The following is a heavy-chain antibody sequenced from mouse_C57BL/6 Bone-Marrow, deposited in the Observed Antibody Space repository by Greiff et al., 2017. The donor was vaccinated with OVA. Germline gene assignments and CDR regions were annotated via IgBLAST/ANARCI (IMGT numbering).Heavy chain of an antibody. J-gene: IGHJ3*01. V-gene: IGHV1-74*01. Sequence: QVQLQQPGAELVKPGASVKVSCKASGYTFTSYWMHWVKQRPGQGLEWIGRIHPSDSDTNYNQKLKGKATLTVDKSSSTAYMQLSSLTSDDSAVYYCAIKIPRTAYWGQGTLVTVSA. CDR2: IHPSDSDT. CDR1: GYTFTSYW. CDR3: AIKIPRTAY.